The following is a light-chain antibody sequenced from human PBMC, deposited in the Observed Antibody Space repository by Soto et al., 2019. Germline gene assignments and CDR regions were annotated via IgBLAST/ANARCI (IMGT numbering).Light chain of an antibody. J-gene: IGLJ2*01. CDR1: SSDVGGYNY. Sequence: QSALTQPASVSGSPGQSITISCTGTSSDVGGYNYVSWYKQHPGKAPKLLIYDVSNRPSGVSNRFSGSKSANTASLTISGLKAEDEADYYCSSYTGSSTYVVFGGGTKLTVL. V-gene: IGLV2-14*01. CDR3: SSYTGSSTYVV. CDR2: DVS.